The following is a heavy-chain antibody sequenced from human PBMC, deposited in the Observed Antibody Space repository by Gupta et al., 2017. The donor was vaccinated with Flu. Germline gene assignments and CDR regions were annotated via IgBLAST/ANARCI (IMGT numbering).Heavy chain of an antibody. CDR3: AGERGPFDGFDI. D-gene: IGHD3-10*01. J-gene: IGHJ3*02. Sequence: TLCRNGMHWVPQAPGKGLAWMAVIWTYRVHKFYGSSVYGRFTISRDDSQNTLDLHMNSLRVEDTAVYYCAGERGPFDGFDIWGQGTMVTVS. V-gene: IGHV3-33*01. CDR2: IWTYRVHK. CDR1: TLCRNG.